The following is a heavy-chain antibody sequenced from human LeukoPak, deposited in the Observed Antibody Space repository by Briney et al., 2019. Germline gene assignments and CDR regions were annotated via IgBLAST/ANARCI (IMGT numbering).Heavy chain of an antibody. D-gene: IGHD3-10*02. CDR2: ISSSSSTI. CDR1: GFTFSSYS. J-gene: IGHJ6*02. V-gene: IGHV3-48*04. Sequence: GGSLRLSCAASGFTFSSYSMNWVRQAPGKGLEWVSYISSSSSTIYYADSVKGRVTIFRDNSKDSLYLQMNSLRTEDAALYYCARGMFRKIYYHGMDVWGQGTTVTVSS. CDR3: ARGMFRKIYYHGMDV.